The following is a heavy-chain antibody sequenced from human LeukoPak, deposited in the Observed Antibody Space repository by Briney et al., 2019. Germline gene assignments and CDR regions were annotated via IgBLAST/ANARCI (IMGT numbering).Heavy chain of an antibody. CDR3: ARGGLDAYDY. CDR1: GFTFSPYA. V-gene: IGHV3-48*04. J-gene: IGHJ4*02. D-gene: IGHD5-24*01. Sequence: GGSLRLSCAASGFTFSPYAMNWVRQAPGKGLDWVSYISTSSNTIHYADSVKGRFTISRDNAKNSLYLQMTSLRAEDTAIYYCARGGLDAYDYWGQGTLVTVSS. CDR2: ISTSSNTI.